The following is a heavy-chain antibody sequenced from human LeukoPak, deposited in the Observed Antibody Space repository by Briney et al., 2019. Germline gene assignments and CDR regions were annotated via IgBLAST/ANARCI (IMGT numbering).Heavy chain of an antibody. Sequence: PSETLSLTCTVSGGSISSGSYYWSWIRQPAGKGLEWIGRIYTSGSTNYNPSLKSRVTISVDTSKNQFSLKLSSVTAADTAVYYCARHPSTRRYDILTGYYNVIGGAQADYWGQGTLVTVSS. CDR2: IYTSGST. D-gene: IGHD3-9*01. CDR3: ARHPSTRRYDILTGYYNVIGGAQADY. J-gene: IGHJ4*02. CDR1: GGSISSGSYY. V-gene: IGHV4-61*02.